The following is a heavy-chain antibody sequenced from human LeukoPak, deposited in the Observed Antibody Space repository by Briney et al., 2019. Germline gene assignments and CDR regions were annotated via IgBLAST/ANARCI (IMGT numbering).Heavy chain of an antibody. D-gene: IGHD3-3*01. Sequence: GGSLRLSCAASGCTFSSYWMSWVRQAPGKGLEWVANIKQDGSEKYYVDSVKGRFTISRDNAQNSLYLQLNSLRADDTALYYCARDSMFTIFGFYYYYMDVWGKGTTVTVSS. J-gene: IGHJ6*03. CDR2: IKQDGSEK. CDR3: ARDSMFTIFGFYYYYMDV. CDR1: GCTFSSYW. V-gene: IGHV3-7*01.